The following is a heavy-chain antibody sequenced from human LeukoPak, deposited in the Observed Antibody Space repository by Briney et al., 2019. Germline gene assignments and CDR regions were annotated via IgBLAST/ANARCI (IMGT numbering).Heavy chain of an antibody. CDR3: ARSMRSYYYYMDV. Sequence: GGTLRLSCAASGFTFSSYGMSWVRQAPGKGLEWVSGISGSGGSTYYADSVKGRFTISRDNSKNTLYLKMNSLRAEDTAVYYCARSMRSYYYYMDVWGKGTTVTISS. CDR2: ISGSGGST. J-gene: IGHJ6*03. D-gene: IGHD6-6*01. V-gene: IGHV3-23*01. CDR1: GFTFSSYG.